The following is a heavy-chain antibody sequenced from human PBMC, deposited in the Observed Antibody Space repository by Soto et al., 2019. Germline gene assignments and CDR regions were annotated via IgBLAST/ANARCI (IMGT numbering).Heavy chain of an antibody. J-gene: IGHJ4*02. V-gene: IGHV5-51*01. Sequence: GESLKISCKGSGYSFTHYWIGWVRQMPGKGLGWMGLIYPYDSETRYSPSFQGQVTMSVDKSISTAYLQWSSLKASDTAMYYCVRRPDGGYYFDYWGQGTLVTVSS. CDR1: GYSFTHYW. CDR3: VRRPDGGYYFDY. CDR2: IYPYDSET. D-gene: IGHD3-22*01.